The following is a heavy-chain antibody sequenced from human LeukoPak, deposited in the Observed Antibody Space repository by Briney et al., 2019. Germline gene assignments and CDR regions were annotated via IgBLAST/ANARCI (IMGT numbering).Heavy chain of an antibody. V-gene: IGHV4-38-2*02. Sequence: PSETLSLTCTVSGYSISSGYYWGWIRQPPGKGLEWIGSIYHSGSTYYNPSLKSRVTISVDTSKNQFSLKLSSVTAADTAVYYCARHASRFDPRGQGTLVTVTS. D-gene: IGHD2-2*01. CDR1: GYSISSGYY. J-gene: IGHJ5*02. CDR2: IYHSGST. CDR3: ARHASRFDP.